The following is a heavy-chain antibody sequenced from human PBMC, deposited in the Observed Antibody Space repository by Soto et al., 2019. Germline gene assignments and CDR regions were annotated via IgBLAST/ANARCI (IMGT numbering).Heavy chain of an antibody. Sequence: ASVKVSCKPCGYSFSAHYIFWVRQAPGQGLEWMGWMHPSSGGTNFAQEFEGRVTLTRDTSLSTAYMELSGLKSDDTAVYYCAREATRGYLDYRAQRAVVPVSS. CDR1: GYSFSAHY. D-gene: IGHD4-17*01. CDR3: AREATRGYLDY. CDR2: MHPSSGGT. V-gene: IGHV1-2*02. J-gene: IGHJ4*02.